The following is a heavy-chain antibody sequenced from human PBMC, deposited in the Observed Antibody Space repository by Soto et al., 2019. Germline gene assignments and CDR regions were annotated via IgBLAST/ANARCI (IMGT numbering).Heavy chain of an antibody. V-gene: IGHV3-33*01. CDR1: EVIIRTYG. CDR3: ARAVGPFDY. CDR2: IWYDGSNK. Sequence: TGGSLILSCAASEVIIRTYGMHWVRQTQGKGLEWVAVIWYDGSNKYYADSVKGRFTISRDNSKNMLYLQMNSLRAEDTAMYYYARAVGPFDYWGQGTLVTVSS. D-gene: IGHD1-26*01. J-gene: IGHJ4*02.